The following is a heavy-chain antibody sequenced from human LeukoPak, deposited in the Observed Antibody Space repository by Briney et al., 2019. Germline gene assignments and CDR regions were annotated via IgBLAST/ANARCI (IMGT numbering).Heavy chain of an antibody. CDR1: GGSISSGSYY. J-gene: IGHJ4*02. Sequence: SETLSLTCTVSGGSISSGSYYWSWIRQPAGKGLEWIGRIYTSGSTNYNPSLKSRVTISVDTSKNQFSLKLSSVTAADTAVYYCARDSGWLVSWGQGTLVTVSS. D-gene: IGHD6-19*01. V-gene: IGHV4-61*02. CDR3: ARDSGWLVS. CDR2: IYTSGST.